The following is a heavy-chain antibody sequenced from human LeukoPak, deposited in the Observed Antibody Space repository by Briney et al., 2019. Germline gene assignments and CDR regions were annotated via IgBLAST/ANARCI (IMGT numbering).Heavy chain of an antibody. CDR2: INPNSGGT. CDR3: ARSYDFWSGYYSS. V-gene: IGHV1-2*02. Sequence: GSVKVSCKASGYTFTGYYMHWVRQAPGQGLEWMGWINPNSGGTNYAQKFQGRVTMTRDTSISTAYMELSRLRSDDTAVYYCARSYDFWSGYYSSWGQGTLVTVSS. D-gene: IGHD3-3*01. CDR1: GYTFTGYY. J-gene: IGHJ5*02.